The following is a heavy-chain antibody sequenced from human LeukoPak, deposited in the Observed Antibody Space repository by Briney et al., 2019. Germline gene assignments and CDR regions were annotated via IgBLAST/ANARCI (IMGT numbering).Heavy chain of an antibody. Sequence: SETLSLTCTVSGGSISSSSYYWGWIRQPPGKGLEWIVSIYYSGSTYYNPSLKSRVTISVDTSKNQFSLKLSSVTAADTAVYYCARLRIVGATTIDYWGQGTLVTVSS. CDR1: GGSISSSSYY. J-gene: IGHJ4*02. CDR2: IYYSGST. D-gene: IGHD1-26*01. V-gene: IGHV4-39*01. CDR3: ARLRIVGATTIDY.